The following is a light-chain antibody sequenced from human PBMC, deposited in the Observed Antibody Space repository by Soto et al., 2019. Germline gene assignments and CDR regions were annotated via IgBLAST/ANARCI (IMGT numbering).Light chain of an antibody. V-gene: IGKV4-1*01. J-gene: IGKJ3*01. CDR1: QSVLYSSNNKNY. Sequence: DIVMTQSPDSLAVSLGERATINCKSSQSVLYSSNNKNYLAWYQQKPGQPPNLLLYWASTRESGVPDRFSDSGSGTDFTLTISSLQAEDVAVYYCQQYYSTPFTFGPGTKVDIK. CDR3: QQYYSTPFT. CDR2: WAS.